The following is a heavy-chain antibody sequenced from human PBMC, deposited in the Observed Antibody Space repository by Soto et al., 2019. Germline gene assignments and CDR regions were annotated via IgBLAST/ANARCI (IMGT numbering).Heavy chain of an antibody. V-gene: IGHV1-8*01. D-gene: IGHD6-19*01. Sequence: VQLVQSGTEVKKPGASVKVSCKASGYTFTDYDINWVRQATGQGLEWMGWMNPNGGNTGYAQKFQGRITMAKSSSITTAYMELSSLTSEATAVYYCARVREEYSSGWYDSDYWGQGTLVTVSS. CDR2: MNPNGGNT. CDR3: ARVREEYSSGWYDSDY. J-gene: IGHJ4*02. CDR1: GYTFTDYD.